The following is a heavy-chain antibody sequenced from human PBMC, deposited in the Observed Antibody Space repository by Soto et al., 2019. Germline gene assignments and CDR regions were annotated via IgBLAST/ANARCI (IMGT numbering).Heavy chain of an antibody. V-gene: IGHV4-30-4*01. Sequence: NPSETLSLTCSVSGGSINSVDYYWSWIRQPPGKGLEWIAYIYYTGTTFYNPSLQSRVTMSLDTSKNQFSLKLSSVTAADTAVYSCARVRAYSYAYEDYWRHGTLVTVP. D-gene: IGHD5-18*01. J-gene: IGHJ4*01. CDR1: GGSINSVDYY. CDR3: ARVRAYSYAYEDY. CDR2: IYYTGTT.